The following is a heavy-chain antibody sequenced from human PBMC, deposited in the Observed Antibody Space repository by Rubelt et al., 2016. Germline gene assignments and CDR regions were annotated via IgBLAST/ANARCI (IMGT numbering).Heavy chain of an antibody. CDR1: GFTFSSYA. J-gene: IGHJ4*02. V-gene: IGHV3-23*04. Sequence: EVQLVESGGGFVQPGGSLRLSCVASGFTFSSYAMSWVRQAPGKGLEWVSAISGSGGSTYYADSVKGRFTISRDNSKNTRYLQMNSLRAEDTSVYYCAKEFGQEDNGSGSYHHAGAYFDYWGQGTLVTVSS. D-gene: IGHD3-10*01. CDR2: ISGSGGST. CDR3: AKEFGQEDNGSGSYHHAGAYFDY.